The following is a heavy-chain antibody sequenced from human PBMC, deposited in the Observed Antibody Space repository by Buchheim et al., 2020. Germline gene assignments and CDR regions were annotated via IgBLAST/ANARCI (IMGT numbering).Heavy chain of an antibody. CDR1: GFTVSSNY. CDR3: ARYKPLAAAGNYYYYYGMDV. V-gene: IGHV3-66*01. Sequence: EVQLVESGGGLVQPGGSLRLSCAASGFTVSSNYMSWVRQAPGKGLEWVSVIYSGGSTYYADSVKGRFTISRDNSKNTLYLQMNSLRAEDTAVYYCARYKPLAAAGNYYYYYGMDVWGQGTT. CDR2: IYSGGST. D-gene: IGHD6-13*01. J-gene: IGHJ6*02.